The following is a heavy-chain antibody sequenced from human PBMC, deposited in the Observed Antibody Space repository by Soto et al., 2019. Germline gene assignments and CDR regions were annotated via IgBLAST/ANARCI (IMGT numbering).Heavy chain of an antibody. CDR1: GLTFSSYG. V-gene: IGHV3-33*01. D-gene: IGHD3-16*02. J-gene: IGHJ4*02. Sequence: GGSLRLSCAASGLTFSSYGMHWVRQAPGKGLEWVAVIWYDGSNKYYADSVKGRFTISRDNSKNTLYLQMNSLRAEDTAVYYCASTVGDYVWGSYRSLDYWGQGTLVTVSS. CDR3: ASTVGDYVWGSYRSLDY. CDR2: IWYDGSNK.